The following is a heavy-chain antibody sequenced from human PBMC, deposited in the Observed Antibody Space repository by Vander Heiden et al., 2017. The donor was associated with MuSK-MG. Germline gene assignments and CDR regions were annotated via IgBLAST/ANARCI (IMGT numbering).Heavy chain of an antibody. Sequence: EVQLVESGGGLVQPGRSMRLSCAASGFTFGDYDMHWVRQAPGKGLEWVAGISWTSAGIAYADSVKGRFTISRDNARNARYLQMNSLRVEDTALYYCTKVAGDGDHSGDAFDIWGQVTMVTVSS. CDR2: ISWTSAGI. J-gene: IGHJ3*02. D-gene: IGHD4-17*01. V-gene: IGHV3-9*01. CDR3: TKVAGDGDHSGDAFDI. CDR1: GFTFGDYD.